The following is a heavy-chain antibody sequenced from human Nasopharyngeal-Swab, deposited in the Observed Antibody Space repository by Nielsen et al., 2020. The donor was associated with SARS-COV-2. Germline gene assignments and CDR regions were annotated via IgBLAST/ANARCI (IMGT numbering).Heavy chain of an antibody. Sequence: GGSLRLSCAASGFTVNSNYMSWVRQAPGKGLEWVSVIYSGGSTYYADSVKGRFTISRDNSKNTLYPQMNSLRAEDTAVYYCARGEYHYYYYMDVWGKGTTVTVSS. CDR1: GFTVNSNY. CDR2: IYSGGST. CDR3: ARGEYHYYYYMDV. D-gene: IGHD6-6*01. J-gene: IGHJ6*03. V-gene: IGHV3-53*01.